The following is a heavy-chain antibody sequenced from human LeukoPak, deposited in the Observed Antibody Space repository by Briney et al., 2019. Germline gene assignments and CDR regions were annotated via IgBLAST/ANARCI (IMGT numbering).Heavy chain of an antibody. CDR2: INWNGGST. CDR1: GITFDDYG. J-gene: IGHJ6*03. CDR3: ARSPVVVVAAPVYYYYMDV. Sequence: PGGSLRLSCGASGITFDDYGMSWVRQAPGKGLEWVSGINWNGGSTGYADSVKGRFTISRDNAKNSLYLQMNSLRAEDTALYYCARSPVVVVAAPVYYYYMDVWGKGTTVTVSS. D-gene: IGHD2-15*01. V-gene: IGHV3-20*04.